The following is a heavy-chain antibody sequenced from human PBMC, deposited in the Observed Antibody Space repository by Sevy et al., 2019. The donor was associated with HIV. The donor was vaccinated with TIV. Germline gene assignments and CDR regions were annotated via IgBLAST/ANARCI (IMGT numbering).Heavy chain of an antibody. CDR3: ARDAREGSGHYNDGFDV. CDR2: ISSISNYI. D-gene: IGHD3-3*01. CDR1: GFTFSSSS. V-gene: IGHV3-21*01. Sequence: GGSLRLSCAASGFTFSSSSMNWVRQAPGKGLEWVSSISSISNYIYYADSVKGRFTISRDNAKNSLYLQMSSLRAEDTAVYYCARDAREGSGHYNDGFDVWGQGTLVTVSS. J-gene: IGHJ3*01.